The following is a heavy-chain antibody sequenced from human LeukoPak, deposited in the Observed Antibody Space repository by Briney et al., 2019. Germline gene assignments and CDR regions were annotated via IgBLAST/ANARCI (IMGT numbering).Heavy chain of an antibody. Sequence: ASVKVSCKASVYTFTTYAMHCVRQAPGQRLEWMGWINAGNGNTKYSQKFPGRVTITRHTSAKPAYMELSSLRSEDTAVYYCARDGCSSTSCYKDYYYYYGMDVWGQGTTVTVSS. CDR2: INAGNGNT. V-gene: IGHV1-3*01. CDR1: VYTFTTYA. D-gene: IGHD2-2*02. J-gene: IGHJ6*02. CDR3: ARDGCSSTSCYKDYYYYYGMDV.